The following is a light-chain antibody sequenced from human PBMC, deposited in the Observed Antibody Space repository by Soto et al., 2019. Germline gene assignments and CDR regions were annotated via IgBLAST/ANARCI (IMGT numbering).Light chain of an antibody. J-gene: IGLJ2*01. Sequence: HSALTQPASVSGSPGQSITISCTGTSSDVGGYNYVSWYQQHPGKAPKLMIYEVNNRPSGVSNRFSGSKSGNTASLTISGLQAEDEADYYCSSYTSSSTLVVFGGGTQLTVL. V-gene: IGLV2-14*01. CDR1: SSDVGGYNY. CDR2: EVN. CDR3: SSYTSSSTLVV.